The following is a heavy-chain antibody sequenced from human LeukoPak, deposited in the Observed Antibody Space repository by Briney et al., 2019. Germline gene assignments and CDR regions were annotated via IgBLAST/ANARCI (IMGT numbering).Heavy chain of an antibody. CDR3: AKLLVYSSSQPEDY. D-gene: IGHD6-6*01. CDR2: IESRSFGGTT. Sequence: GGSLRLSCVGSGFTFSDASMSWVRQAPGKGLEWVGHIESRSFGGTTNYAAPVKGRFIISRDDSENTLYLQMNSLRAEDTAVYYCAKLLVYSSSQPEDYWGQGTLVTVSS. CDR1: GFTFSDAS. V-gene: IGHV3-15*06. J-gene: IGHJ4*02.